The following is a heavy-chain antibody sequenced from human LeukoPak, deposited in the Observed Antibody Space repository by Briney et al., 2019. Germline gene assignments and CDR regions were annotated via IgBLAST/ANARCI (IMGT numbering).Heavy chain of an antibody. CDR1: GFTFSSYA. V-gene: IGHV3-30-3*01. D-gene: IGHD5-18*01. CDR2: ISYDGSNK. Sequence: PGRSLRLSCAASGFTFSSYAMHWVRQAPGKGLEWVAVISYDGSNKYYADSVKGRFTISRDNSKNTLYLQMNSLRAEDTAVYYCARDQDTAMAFDPWGQGTLVTVSS. CDR3: ARDQDTAMAFDP. J-gene: IGHJ5*02.